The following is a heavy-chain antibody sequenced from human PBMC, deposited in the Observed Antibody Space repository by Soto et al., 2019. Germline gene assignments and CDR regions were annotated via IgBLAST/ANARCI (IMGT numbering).Heavy chain of an antibody. D-gene: IGHD1-1*01. J-gene: IGHJ4*02. V-gene: IGHV1-2*02. CDR1: GYTXSDYY. Sequence: SXKVSCMASGYTXSDYYIHWVRQAPGQGLEWMGWINPNSGGTKYAPKFQGGVTITRDTSITTAYMELSRLRSGDTAAYYCAREPATAKPEGVDFWGQGTLVTVSS. CDR2: INPNSGGT. CDR3: AREPATAKPEGVDF.